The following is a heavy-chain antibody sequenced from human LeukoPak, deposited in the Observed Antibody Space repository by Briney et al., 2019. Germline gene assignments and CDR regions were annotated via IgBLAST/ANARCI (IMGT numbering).Heavy chain of an antibody. CDR2: IYYSGST. J-gene: IGHJ4*02. V-gene: IGHV4-59*01. Sequence: SETLSLTCAVYGGSFSGYYWSWIRQPPGKGLEWIGYIYYSGSTNYNPSLKSRVTISVDTSKNQFSLKLSSVTAADTAVYYCARENYDILTGYYGYFDYWGQGTLVTVSS. CDR3: ARENYDILTGYYGYFDY. D-gene: IGHD3-9*01. CDR1: GGSFSGYY.